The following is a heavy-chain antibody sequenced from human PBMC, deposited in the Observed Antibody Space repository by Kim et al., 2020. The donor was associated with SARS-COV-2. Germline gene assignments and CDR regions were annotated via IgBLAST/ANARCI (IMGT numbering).Heavy chain of an antibody. CDR3: LKAILTPATRTVDY. CDR1: GFTFSIYA. J-gene: IGHJ4*02. CDR2: IRGGGTN. V-gene: IGHV3-23*01. D-gene: IGHD2-21*02. Sequence: GGSLRLSCAASGFTFSIYAMSWVRQAPGKGLEWVSSIRGGGTNYYAEYAEGGFTISRDNYKNTLYLQQKSMRSEDAAAYYCLKAILTPATRTVDYWGWG.